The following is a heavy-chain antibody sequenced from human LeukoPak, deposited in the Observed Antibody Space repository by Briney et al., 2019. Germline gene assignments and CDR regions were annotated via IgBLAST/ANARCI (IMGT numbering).Heavy chain of an antibody. Sequence: PSETLSLTCTVSGGYISGHYWSWIRQSPEKGLEWIGYVHYSGSTNYNPSLKSRVIISADTSKNQFSLKLSSVTAADTAVYYCARQGYSSGWYVPYWGQGTLVTVSS. CDR2: VHYSGST. D-gene: IGHD6-19*01. J-gene: IGHJ4*02. CDR3: ARQGYSSGWYVPY. V-gene: IGHV4-59*11. CDR1: GGYISGHY.